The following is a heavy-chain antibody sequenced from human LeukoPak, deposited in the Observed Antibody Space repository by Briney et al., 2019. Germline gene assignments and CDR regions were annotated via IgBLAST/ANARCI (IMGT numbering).Heavy chain of an antibody. CDR2: ISAYNGNT. D-gene: IGHD3-3*01. Sequence: ASVKVSCKASGYTFTSYGISWVRQAPGQGLEWMGWISAYNGNTNYGQKLQGRVTMTTDTSTSTAYMELRSLRSDDTAVYYCARATRSIFGVVIIPCDYWGQGTLVTVSS. J-gene: IGHJ4*02. CDR1: GYTFTSYG. CDR3: ARATRSIFGVVIIPCDY. V-gene: IGHV1-18*01.